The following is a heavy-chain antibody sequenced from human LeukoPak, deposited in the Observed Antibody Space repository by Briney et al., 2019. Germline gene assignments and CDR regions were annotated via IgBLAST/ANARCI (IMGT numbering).Heavy chain of an antibody. CDR2: IYHSGST. CDR1: GGSISSGGYY. D-gene: IGHD3-22*01. V-gene: IGHV4-30-2*01. CDR3: AKAPGPGYYYHFDY. J-gene: IGHJ4*02. Sequence: RASETLSPTCTVSGGSISSGGYYWSWIRQPPGKGLEWIGYIYHSGSTYYNPSLKSRVTISVDRSKNQFSLKLSSVTAADTAVYYCAKAPGPGYYYHFDYWGQGTLVTVSS.